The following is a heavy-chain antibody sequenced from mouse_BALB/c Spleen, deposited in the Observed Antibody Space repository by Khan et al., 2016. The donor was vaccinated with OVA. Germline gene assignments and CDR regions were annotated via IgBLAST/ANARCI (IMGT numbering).Heavy chain of an antibody. CDR1: GYSITSGYG. D-gene: IGHD1-1*01. V-gene: IGHV3-2*02. Sequence: EVQLQESGPGLVKPSQSLSLTCTATGYSITSGYGWNWNRQFPGNKLEWMGYISYSGSTNYNPSLKSRTSITRETSKNQFFLQLNSVTTEDTATAFCARTGRIRYWGQGTTLTVSS. CDR2: ISYSGST. J-gene: IGHJ2*01. CDR3: ARTGRIRY.